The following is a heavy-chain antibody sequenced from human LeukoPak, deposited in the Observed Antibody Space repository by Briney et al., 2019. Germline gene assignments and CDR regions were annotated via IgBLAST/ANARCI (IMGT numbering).Heavy chain of an antibody. D-gene: IGHD6-13*01. CDR2: INTNTGNP. V-gene: IGHV7-4-1*02. CDR1: GYTFTSYA. CDR3: ARVYSRNQYYYYGMDV. J-gene: IGHJ6*02. Sequence: ASVKVSCKASGYTFTSYAMNRVRQAPGQGLEWMGWINTNTGNPTYAQGFTGRFVFSLDTSVSTAYLQISSLKAEDTAVYYCARVYSRNQYYYYGMDVWGQGTTVTVSS.